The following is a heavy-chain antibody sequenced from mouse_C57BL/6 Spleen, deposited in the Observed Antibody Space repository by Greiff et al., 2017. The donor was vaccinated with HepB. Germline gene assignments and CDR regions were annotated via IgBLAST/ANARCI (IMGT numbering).Heavy chain of an antibody. CDR3: ARRRYSNYYAMDY. Sequence: QVQLQQSGPELVKPGASVKISCKASGYAFSSSWMNWVKQRPGKGLEWIGRIYPGDGDTNYNGKFKGKATLTADKSSSTAYMQLSSLTSEDSAVYFCARRRYSNYYAMDYWGQGTSVTVSS. D-gene: IGHD2-5*01. V-gene: IGHV1-82*01. CDR1: GYAFSSSW. J-gene: IGHJ4*01. CDR2: IYPGDGDT.